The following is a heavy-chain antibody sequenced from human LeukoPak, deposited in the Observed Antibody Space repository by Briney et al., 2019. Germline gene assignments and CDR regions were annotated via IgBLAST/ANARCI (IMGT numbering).Heavy chain of an antibody. V-gene: IGHV4-38-2*02. CDR2: IYHSGST. CDR1: GYSISSGYY. D-gene: IGHD3-10*01. J-gene: IGHJ4*02. Sequence: SETLSLTCTVSGYSISSGYYWGWIRPPPGKGLEWIGSIYHSGSTYYNPSLKSRVTISVDTSKNQFSLKLSSVTAADTAVYYCARNYGSGSYYNARKYYFDYWGQGTLVTVSS. CDR3: ARNYGSGSYYNARKYYFDY.